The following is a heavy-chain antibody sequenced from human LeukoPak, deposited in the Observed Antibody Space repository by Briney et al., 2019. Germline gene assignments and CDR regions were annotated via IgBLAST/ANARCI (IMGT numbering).Heavy chain of an antibody. Sequence: PGGSLRLPCAASGFTFSSYWMSWVRQAPGKGLEWVANIKQDGSEKYYVDSVKGRFTISRDSAKNSLYLQMNSLRAEDTAVYYCARGLYATVGYGDYYYFDYWGQGTLVTVSS. CDR3: ARGLYATVGYGDYYYFDY. V-gene: IGHV3-7*01. CDR2: IKQDGSEK. D-gene: IGHD4-17*01. CDR1: GFTFSSYW. J-gene: IGHJ4*02.